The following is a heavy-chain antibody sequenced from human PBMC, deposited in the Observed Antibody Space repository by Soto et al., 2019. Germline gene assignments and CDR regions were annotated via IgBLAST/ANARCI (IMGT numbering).Heavy chain of an antibody. CDR1: GGTFSSYA. Sequence: SVKVSCKASGGTFSSYAISRVRQAPGQGLEWMGGIIPIFGTANYAQKFQGRVTITADKSTSTAYMELSSLRSEDTAVYYCARAPEDYDILTGYYLYWGQGTLVTVSS. CDR3: ARAPEDYDILTGYYLY. CDR2: IIPIFGTA. V-gene: IGHV1-69*06. J-gene: IGHJ4*02. D-gene: IGHD3-9*01.